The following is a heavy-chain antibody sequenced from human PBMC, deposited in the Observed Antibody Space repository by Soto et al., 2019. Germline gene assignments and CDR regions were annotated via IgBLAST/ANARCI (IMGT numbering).Heavy chain of an antibody. V-gene: IGHV1-69*01. D-gene: IGHD1-26*01. Sequence: QVQLVQSGAEVKKPGSSVKVSCKASGGAFNNYIFDWVRQAPGQGLEWMGGIIPMFGTPKYAQTFQDRITISAYVSTGTAYMELTSLRFGDTAIYYCARGRDQPPVGLYFDSWGEGTRVTVSS. CDR2: IIPMFGTP. CDR1: GGAFNNYI. J-gene: IGHJ4*02. CDR3: ARGRDQPPVGLYFDS.